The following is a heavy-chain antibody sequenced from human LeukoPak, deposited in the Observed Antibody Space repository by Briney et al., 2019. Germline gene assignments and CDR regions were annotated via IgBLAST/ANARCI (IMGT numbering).Heavy chain of an antibody. D-gene: IGHD3-9*01. CDR3: VRVYDVLTGGFDH. CDR1: GFTFRRYD. CDR2: ISSSMISI. Sequence: GGSLRLSCASSGFTFRRYDMNWVRQAPGKGLEWVSFISSSMISIHYADSVQGRFTISRDNARNILYLHMKSLRAEDTVVYYCVRVYDVLTGGFDHWGQGALVTVSS. V-gene: IGHV3-21*01. J-gene: IGHJ4*02.